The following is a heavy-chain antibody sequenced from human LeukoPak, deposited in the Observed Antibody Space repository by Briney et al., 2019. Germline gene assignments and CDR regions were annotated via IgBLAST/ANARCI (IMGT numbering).Heavy chain of an antibody. Sequence: ASVKVSCKASGYTFTGYYMHWVRQAPGQGLEWMGWINPNSGGTNYAQKFQGRVTMTRDTSISTAYMELSRLRSDDTAVYYCARGWYYYDSSGYYYFGYWGQGTLVTVSS. J-gene: IGHJ4*02. V-gene: IGHV1-2*02. CDR1: GYTFTGYY. CDR2: INPNSGGT. D-gene: IGHD3-22*01. CDR3: ARGWYYYDSSGYYYFGY.